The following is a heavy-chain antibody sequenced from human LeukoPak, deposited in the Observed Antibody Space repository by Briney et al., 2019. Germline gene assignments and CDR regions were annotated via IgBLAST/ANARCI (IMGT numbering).Heavy chain of an antibody. J-gene: IGHJ4*02. CDR3: AKQYDSSGYYFDY. Sequence: PGGSLRLSCAASGFSFSDYYMSWIRQAPGKGLEWVSYISESGYTIYYADSVKGRFTISRDNAKNSLYLQMNSLRAEDTGVYYCAKQYDSSGYYFDYWGQGTLVTVSS. CDR2: ISESGYTI. V-gene: IGHV3-11*04. D-gene: IGHD3-22*01. CDR1: GFSFSDYY.